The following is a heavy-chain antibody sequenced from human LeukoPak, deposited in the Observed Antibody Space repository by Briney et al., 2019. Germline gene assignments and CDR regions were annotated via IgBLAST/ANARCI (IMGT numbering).Heavy chain of an antibody. CDR1: GFTFSTHT. J-gene: IGHJ4*02. D-gene: IGHD5-12*01. CDR3: AKREPLRDFDY. Sequence: PGGSLRLSCATSGFTFSTHTMNWVRQAPGRGLEWVSSISSSGRYINYADSVKGRFTISRDNAKNSLNLQMNSLRAEDTAVYYCAKREPLRDFDYWGQGTLVTVSS. V-gene: IGHV3-21*01. CDR2: ISSSGRYI.